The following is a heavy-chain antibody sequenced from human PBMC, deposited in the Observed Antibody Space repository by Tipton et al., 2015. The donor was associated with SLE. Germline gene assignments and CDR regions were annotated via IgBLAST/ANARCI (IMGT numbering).Heavy chain of an antibody. D-gene: IGHD5-12*01. CDR3: AGYSGYDSFDY. J-gene: IGHJ4*02. CDR1: GGSISSYY. CDR2: IYYSGST. V-gene: IGHV4-59*01. Sequence: TLSLTCTVSGGSISSYYWSWIRQPPGKGLEWIGYIYYSGSTNYNPSLKSRVTISVDTSKNQFSLKLSSVTAADTAVYYCAGYSGYDSFDYWGQGTLVTVSS.